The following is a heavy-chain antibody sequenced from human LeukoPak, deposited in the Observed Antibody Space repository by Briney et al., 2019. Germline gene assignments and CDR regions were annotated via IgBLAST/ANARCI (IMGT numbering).Heavy chain of an antibody. CDR3: AKSREYYDVLSAFDS. CDR1: GFTFSSYA. Sequence: GGSLRLSCAASGFTFSSYAMSWVRQAPGKGLEWVSAISGSGGSTYYADSVKGRFTISRDNSKNTLYLQMNSLRAEDTAVYYCAKSREYYDVLSAFDSCGQGTLVTVSS. CDR2: ISGSGGST. J-gene: IGHJ4*02. D-gene: IGHD3-3*01. V-gene: IGHV3-23*01.